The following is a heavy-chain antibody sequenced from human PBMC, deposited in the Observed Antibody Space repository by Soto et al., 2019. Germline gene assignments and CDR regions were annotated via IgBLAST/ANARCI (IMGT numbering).Heavy chain of an antibody. Sequence: QVQQVQSGAEVKKPGASVKVSCKASGYTFTSYGISWVRQAPGQGLEWMGWISAYNGNTNYAQKLQGRVTMTTDTSTSTAYMELRSLRSDDTAVYYCARAGYSSGWYVDDAFDIWGQGTMVTVSS. CDR2: ISAYNGNT. CDR3: ARAGYSSGWYVDDAFDI. CDR1: GYTFTSYG. J-gene: IGHJ3*02. V-gene: IGHV1-18*01. D-gene: IGHD6-19*01.